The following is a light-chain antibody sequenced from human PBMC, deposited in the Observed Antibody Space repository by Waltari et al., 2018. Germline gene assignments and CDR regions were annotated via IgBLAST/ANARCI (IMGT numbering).Light chain of an antibody. Sequence: QSALTQPASVSGSPGQSITISCTGTISDVGGYNYVSWYQQHPGKAPKLMIYDVSNRPSGVSNRFSGSKSGNTASLTISGLQAGDEADYYCSSYTSSSTLGVFGTGTKVTVL. CDR2: DVS. J-gene: IGLJ1*01. CDR3: SSYTSSSTLGV. V-gene: IGLV2-14*01. CDR1: ISDVGGYNY.